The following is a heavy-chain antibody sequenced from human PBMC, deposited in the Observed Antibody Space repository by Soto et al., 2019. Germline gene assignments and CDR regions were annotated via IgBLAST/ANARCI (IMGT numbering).Heavy chain of an antibody. Sequence: GASVKVSCKASGYTFTSYGISWVRQAPGQGLEWMGWISAYNGNTNYAQKLQGRVTMTTDTSTSTAYMELRCLRSDDTAVYYCARARRVGYCSGGSCVHYFDYWGQGTLVTVSS. J-gene: IGHJ4*02. CDR3: ARARRVGYCSGGSCVHYFDY. D-gene: IGHD2-15*01. V-gene: IGHV1-18*01. CDR1: GYTFTSYG. CDR2: ISAYNGNT.